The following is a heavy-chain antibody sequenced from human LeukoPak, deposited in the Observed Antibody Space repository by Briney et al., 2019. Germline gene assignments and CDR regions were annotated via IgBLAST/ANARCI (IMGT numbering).Heavy chain of an antibody. CDR1: GYTFTGYY. CDR2: INPNSGGT. CDR3: AREFTYSSSSPGWFDP. V-gene: IGHV1-2*02. J-gene: IGHJ5*02. D-gene: IGHD6-6*01. Sequence: GASVKVSCKASGYTFTGYYMHWVRQAPGQGLEWMGWINPNSGGTNYAQKFQGRVTMTRDTSISTAYMELSRLRSDDTAVYYCAREFTYSSSSPGWFDPWGQGTLVTVSS.